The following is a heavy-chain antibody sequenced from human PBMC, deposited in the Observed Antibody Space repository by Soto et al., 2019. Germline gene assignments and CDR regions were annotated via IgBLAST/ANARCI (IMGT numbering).Heavy chain of an antibody. CDR1: GFLFSTYW. Sequence: EVQLVESGGGLVQPGGSLRLSCAASGFLFSTYWMFWVRQVPRKGMLWVSRIKSDGSSTSYADSVKARFTISKENTKNLMNLPMNSLRAEDRAVYYCAIGGGDYNYFDHWGQGILVTVSS. V-gene: IGHV3-74*01. CDR2: IKSDGSST. D-gene: IGHD2-21*01. J-gene: IGHJ4*02. CDR3: AIGGGDYNYFDH.